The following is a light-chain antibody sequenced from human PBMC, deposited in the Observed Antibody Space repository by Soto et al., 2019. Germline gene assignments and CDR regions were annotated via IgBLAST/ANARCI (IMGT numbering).Light chain of an antibody. CDR2: DAS. J-gene: IGKJ5*01. CDR3: QQSNDLVS. Sequence: IQMTQSPSTLSASVGDRVTITCQASQDINNYVNWYQQKPGKAPKLLIFDASTLKTGVPSRFSGSGSGTDFSFTISSLQPEDIATYYCQQSNDLVSFGQGTRLENK. CDR1: QDINNY. V-gene: IGKV1-33*01.